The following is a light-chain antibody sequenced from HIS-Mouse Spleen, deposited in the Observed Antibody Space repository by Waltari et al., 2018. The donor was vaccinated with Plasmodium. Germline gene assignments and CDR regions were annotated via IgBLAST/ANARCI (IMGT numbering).Light chain of an antibody. CDR3: QQYNNWSFT. J-gene: IGKJ3*01. Sequence: EIVMTQSPATLSVSPGERATLSCRASQNVSSNLAWYQQKPGQAPRLLIYGASPRATGIPARCSGSGSGTEFTLTISSLQSEDFAVYYCQQYNNWSFTFGPGTKVDIK. CDR1: QNVSSN. V-gene: IGKV3-15*01. CDR2: GAS.